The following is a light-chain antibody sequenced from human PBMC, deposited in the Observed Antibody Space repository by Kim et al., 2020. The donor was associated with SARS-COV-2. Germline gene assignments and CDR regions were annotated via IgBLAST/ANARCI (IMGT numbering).Light chain of an antibody. J-gene: IGLJ3*02. Sequence: SYELTQPPSVSVSPGQTASITCSGDKLGDKYACWYQQKPGQSPMLVIYQDSKRPSGIPERFSGSNSGNTATLTISGTQAMDEADYYCQAWDSSTANWVFGGGTQLTVL. CDR3: QAWDSSTANWV. V-gene: IGLV3-1*01. CDR1: KLGDKY. CDR2: QDS.